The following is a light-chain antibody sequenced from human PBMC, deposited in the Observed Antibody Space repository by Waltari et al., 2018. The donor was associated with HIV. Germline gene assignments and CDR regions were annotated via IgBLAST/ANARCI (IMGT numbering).Light chain of an antibody. V-gene: IGLV2-23*02. CDR2: EVT. CDR1: SSNVGSDDL. J-gene: IGLJ1*01. Sequence: QSALTQPAAVSGSPGQSITTSCTGTSSNVGSDDLVSWYQQHPGEAPKRIIYEVTKRPSGVSIRFSGSNSGNTASLTISGLQAEDEADYYCCSCPRSGIRYVFGTGTKVTVL. CDR3: CSCPRSGIRYV.